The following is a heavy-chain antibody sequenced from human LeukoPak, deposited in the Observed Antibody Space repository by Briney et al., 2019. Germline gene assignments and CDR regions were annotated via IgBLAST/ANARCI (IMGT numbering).Heavy chain of an antibody. CDR3: ARVEGSGSCYSRICWFDP. CDR1: GYTFTSYG. V-gene: IGHV1-18*01. Sequence: GASVKVSCKASGYTFTSYGISWVRQAPGQGLEWMGWISAYNGNTNYAQKLQGRVTMTTDTSTSTAYMELRSLRSDDTAVYYCARVEGSGSCYSRICWFDPWGQGTLVTVSS. D-gene: IGHD2-15*01. CDR2: ISAYNGNT. J-gene: IGHJ5*02.